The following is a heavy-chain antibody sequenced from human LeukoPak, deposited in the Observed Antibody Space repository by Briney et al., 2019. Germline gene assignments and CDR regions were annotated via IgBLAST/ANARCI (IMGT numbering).Heavy chain of an antibody. D-gene: IGHD2-2*01. V-gene: IGHV4-34*01. CDR3: ARGGRGGYCSSTSCTNWFDP. CDR1: GGSFSGYY. J-gene: IGHJ5*02. Sequence: PSETLSLTCAVYGGSFSGYYWSWIRQPPGKGLEWIGEINHSGSTHYNPSLKSRVTISVDTSKNQFSLKLSSVTAADTAVYYCARGGRGGYCSSTSCTNWFDPWGQGNLVTVSS. CDR2: INHSGST.